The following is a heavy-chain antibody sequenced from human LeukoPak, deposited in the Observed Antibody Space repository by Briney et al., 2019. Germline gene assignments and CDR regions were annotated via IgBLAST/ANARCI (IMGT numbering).Heavy chain of an antibody. Sequence: ASVKVSCKASGYTFTSYGISWVRQAPAQGLEWMGWISAYNGNTNYAQKLQGRVTMTTDTSTSTAYMELSSLRSEDTAVYYCARDGYCSGGNCYLYYYMDVWGKGTTVTVSS. CDR1: GYTFTSYG. CDR3: ARDGYCSGGNCYLYYYMDV. J-gene: IGHJ6*03. D-gene: IGHD2-15*01. V-gene: IGHV1-18*01. CDR2: ISAYNGNT.